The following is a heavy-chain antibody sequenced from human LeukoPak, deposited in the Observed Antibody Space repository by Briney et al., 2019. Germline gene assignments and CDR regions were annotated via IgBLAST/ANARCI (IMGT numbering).Heavy chain of an antibody. Sequence: SETLSLTCTVSGGSITTYYWSWIRQSPGQGPELIGYIFHLGNTNYNPSLKSRVTISVDTSKNQFSLKLNSVTAADTAMYYCARAGPSEGFDPKWFDPWGQGTLVTVSS. V-gene: IGHV4-59*01. CDR2: IFHLGNT. J-gene: IGHJ5*02. CDR3: ARAGPSEGFDPKWFDP. CDR1: GGSITTYY.